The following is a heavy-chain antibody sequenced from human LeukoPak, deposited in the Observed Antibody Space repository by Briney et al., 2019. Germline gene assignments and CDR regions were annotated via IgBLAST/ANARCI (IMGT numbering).Heavy chain of an antibody. J-gene: IGHJ4*02. CDR2: ISDSGTIT. Sequence: PGGSLKLSCAASGITFTNYEMAWVRQAPGVGLEWVSYISDSGTITKYVDAVEGRFTISRDNARNSVYLQMESLRVEDTALYYCAGGPQYGGSYVDWGQGTLVTVSS. CDR3: AGGPQYGGSYVD. CDR1: GITFTNYE. D-gene: IGHD1-26*01. V-gene: IGHV3-48*03.